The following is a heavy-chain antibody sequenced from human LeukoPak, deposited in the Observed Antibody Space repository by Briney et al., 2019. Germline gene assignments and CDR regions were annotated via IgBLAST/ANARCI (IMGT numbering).Heavy chain of an antibody. V-gene: IGHV3-30*18. CDR3: AKVEYSSSTLADY. D-gene: IGHD6-6*01. J-gene: IGHJ4*02. CDR2: ISYDGSNK. CDR1: GFTFSSYG. Sequence: GRSLRLSCAASGFTFSSYGMHWVRQAPGKGLEWVAVISYDGSNKYYADSVKGRFTISRDNSKNTLYLQMNSLRAEDTAVYYCAKVEYSSSTLADYWGQGTLVTVSS.